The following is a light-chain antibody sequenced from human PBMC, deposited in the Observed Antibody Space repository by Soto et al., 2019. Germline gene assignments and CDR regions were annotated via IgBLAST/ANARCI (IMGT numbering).Light chain of an antibody. V-gene: IGKV1-17*01. CDR1: EGIRND. CDR2: AAS. Sequence: DIQITQSPSSLSASVGDRVTITCRASEGIRNDLGWYQQKPGKPPKRLIFAASSLQSGVPSRFRGSGSGTDFTLTLSRLQPEDFATYYCLQYKNSPITFGQGTRLEIK. CDR3: LQYKNSPIT. J-gene: IGKJ5*01.